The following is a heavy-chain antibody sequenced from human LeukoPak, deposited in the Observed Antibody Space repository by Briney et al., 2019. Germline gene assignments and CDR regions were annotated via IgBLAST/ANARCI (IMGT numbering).Heavy chain of an antibody. CDR3: ARDSTIFGVDRYYYYYMDV. CDR1: GGTFSSYA. Sequence: SVRVSCKASGGTFSSYAISWVRQAPGQGLEWMGRIIPIFGTANYAQKFQGRVTITTDESTSTAYMELSSLRSEDTAVYYCARDSTIFGVDRYYYYYMDVWGKGTTVTVSS. CDR2: IIPIFGTA. V-gene: IGHV1-69*05. D-gene: IGHD3-3*01. J-gene: IGHJ6*03.